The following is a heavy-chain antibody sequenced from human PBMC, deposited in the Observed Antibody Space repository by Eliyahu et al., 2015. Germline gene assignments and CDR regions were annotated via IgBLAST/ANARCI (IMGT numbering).Heavy chain of an antibody. CDR3: ARWYCSSGTCFFMDV. D-gene: IGHD2-2*01. CDR2: VYYNGNT. V-gene: IGHV4-59*01. J-gene: IGHJ6*03. CDR1: XXXXGTYY. Sequence: QVQLQESGPGLVKPSETLSLTCTVSXXXXGTYYWSWIRQSPGKGLEYIGHVYYNGNTYYNPSLKSRVTISVDTSKNHFSLKMNSVTAADTAVYHCARWYCSSGTCFFMDVWGKGTTVTVSS.